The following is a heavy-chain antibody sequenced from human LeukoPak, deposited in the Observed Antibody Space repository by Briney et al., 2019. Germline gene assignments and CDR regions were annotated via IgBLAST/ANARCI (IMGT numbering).Heavy chain of an antibody. CDR1: GFTFDGYD. J-gene: IGHJ4*02. CDR3: ATDTLNPSCSFEY. Sequence: PWGSLTLTCAASGFTFDGYDFYWVRQAPGKGLEWVSLISGDGGHTYYADSVKGRFTVSRDNSKNSLYLEMNSLKTEDSAFYYCATDTLNPSCSFEYWGQGAMVTVSS. V-gene: IGHV3-43*02. D-gene: IGHD2-2*01. CDR2: ISGDGGHT.